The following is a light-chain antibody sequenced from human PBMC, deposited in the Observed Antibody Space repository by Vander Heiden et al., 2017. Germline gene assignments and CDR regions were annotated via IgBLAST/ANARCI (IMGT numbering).Light chain of an antibody. CDR2: AAS. CDR3: QQYYSDPPFLT. CDR1: QGISSY. Sequence: AIRMTQSPSSLSASTGDRVTITCRASQGISSYLAWYQQKPGKAPKLLIYAASTLQSGVPSRFSGSGYGTDFTLTISCLQSEDFATYYCQQYYSDPPFLTFGGGTKVEIK. V-gene: IGKV1-8*01. J-gene: IGKJ4*01.